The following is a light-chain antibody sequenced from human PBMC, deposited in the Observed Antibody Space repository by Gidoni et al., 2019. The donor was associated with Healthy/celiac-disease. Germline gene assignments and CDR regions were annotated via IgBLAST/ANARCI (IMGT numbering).Light chain of an antibody. V-gene: IGKV2-28*01. CDR3: MQALQTPIT. CDR2: LGS. CDR1: QSLLHSNGYNY. J-gene: IGKJ5*01. Sequence: DIVMTQSPLSLHVTPGEPASISCRSSQSLLHSNGYNYLDWYLQKPGQSPQLLIYLGSNRASGVPDMFSGSGSGTDFTLTISRVEADDVGVYYCMQALQTPITFGQGTRLEIK.